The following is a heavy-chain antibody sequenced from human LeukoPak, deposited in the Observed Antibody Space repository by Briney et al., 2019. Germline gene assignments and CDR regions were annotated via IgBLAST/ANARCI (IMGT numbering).Heavy chain of an antibody. CDR3: ARLPTGSSLHY. Sequence: GGSLRLSCAASVLTFSSYWMHWVRHAPGKGLVWVSSINSDGSSTRYADSVKGRFTISRDNAKNTLYLQTNSLRAEDTAVYYCARLPTGSSLHYWGQGTLVTVSS. D-gene: IGHD6-6*01. J-gene: IGHJ4*02. CDR2: INSDGSST. CDR1: VLTFSSYW. V-gene: IGHV3-74*01.